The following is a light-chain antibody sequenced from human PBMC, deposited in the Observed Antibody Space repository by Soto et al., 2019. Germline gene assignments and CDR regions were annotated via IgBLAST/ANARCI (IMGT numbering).Light chain of an antibody. CDR1: QGIRNN. V-gene: IGKV1-6*01. CDR3: LQDYNYPYT. J-gene: IGKJ2*01. Sequence: AIQMTQSPSSLSASVVDRVAITCRASQGIRNNLGWYQQKPGKAPKLLIYAASSLQSGVPSRFSGSGSGTDFTLTISSLQPEDFATYFCLQDYNYPYTFGQGTKLEIK. CDR2: AAS.